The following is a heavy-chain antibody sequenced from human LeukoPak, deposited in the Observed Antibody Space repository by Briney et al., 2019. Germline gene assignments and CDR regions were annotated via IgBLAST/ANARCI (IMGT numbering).Heavy chain of an antibody. V-gene: IGHV4-34*01. Sequence: SETLSLTCAVYGGSFSGCYWSWIRQPPGKGLEWIGEINHSGSTNYNPSLKSRVTISLDTSKNQFSLRLSSVTAADTAVYYCARDYVGVAGTFDYWGQGTLVTVSS. CDR1: GGSFSGCY. J-gene: IGHJ4*02. D-gene: IGHD6-19*01. CDR2: INHSGST. CDR3: ARDYVGVAGTFDY.